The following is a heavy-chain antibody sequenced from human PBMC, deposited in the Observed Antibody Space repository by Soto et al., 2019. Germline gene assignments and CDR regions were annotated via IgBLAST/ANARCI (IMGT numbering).Heavy chain of an antibody. CDR1: GFTFSTYS. CDR2: ISSSSSTI. V-gene: IGHV3-48*02. D-gene: IGHD6-19*01. Sequence: EVQLVESGGGLVQPGGSLRLSCAASGFTFSTYSMNWVRQAPGQGLEWVSYISSSSSTIYYADSVKGRFTISRATAKNSLYLQMNSRRDEDTAVYYCARDYLLPIAVTGDYYYYGMDVWGQGTTVTVSS. J-gene: IGHJ6*02. CDR3: ARDYLLPIAVTGDYYYYGMDV.